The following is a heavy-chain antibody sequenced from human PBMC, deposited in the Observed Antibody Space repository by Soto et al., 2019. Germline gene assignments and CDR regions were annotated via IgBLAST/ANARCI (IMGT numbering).Heavy chain of an antibody. Sequence: GASVKVSCKASGYTFTGYYMHWVRQAPGQGLEWMGWINPNSGGTNYAQKFQGRVTMTRDTSISTAYMELSRLRSDDTAVYYCARGAGYCSSTSCYSYYYYGMDVWGQGTTVTV. CDR1: GYTFTGYY. CDR3: ARGAGYCSSTSCYSYYYYGMDV. D-gene: IGHD2-2*01. CDR2: INPNSGGT. V-gene: IGHV1-2*02. J-gene: IGHJ6*02.